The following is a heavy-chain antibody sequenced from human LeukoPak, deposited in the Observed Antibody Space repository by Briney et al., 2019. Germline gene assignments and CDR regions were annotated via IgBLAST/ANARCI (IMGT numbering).Heavy chain of an antibody. Sequence: ASVKVSCKASGYTFTGYYMHWVRQAPGQGLEWMGWINPNSGGTNYAQKFQGRVTMTRDTSISTAYMELSRLRSDDTAVYYCATLGVVAATDFDYWGQGTLVTVSS. CDR2: INPNSGGT. V-gene: IGHV1-2*02. J-gene: IGHJ4*02. CDR3: ATLGVVAATDFDY. D-gene: IGHD2-15*01. CDR1: GYTFTGYY.